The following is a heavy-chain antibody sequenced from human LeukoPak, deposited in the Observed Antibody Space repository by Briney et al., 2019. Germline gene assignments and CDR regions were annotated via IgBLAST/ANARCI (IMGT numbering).Heavy chain of an antibody. J-gene: IGHJ6*03. V-gene: IGHV3-9*01. CDR1: GFTFDDYA. Sequence: GRSLRLSCAASGFTFDDYAMHWVRQAPGKGLEWVSGISWNSGSIGYADSVKGRFTISRDNAKNSLYLQMNSLRAEDTALYYCAKDIGSGSPGDYYYYMDVWGKGTTVTISS. CDR2: ISWNSGSI. CDR3: AKDIGSGSPGDYYYYMDV. D-gene: IGHD1-26*01.